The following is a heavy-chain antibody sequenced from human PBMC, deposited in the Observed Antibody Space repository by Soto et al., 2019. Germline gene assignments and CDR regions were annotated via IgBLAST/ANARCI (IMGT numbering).Heavy chain of an antibody. Sequence: GASVKVSCKTSGYTFTNYAMYWLRQAPGQRFEWMGWINPANGKTKYSQKFQGRVTITRDTSASTLYMELSSLKSEDTAIYYCARDRSLRGRSWFDPWGQGTLVTVSS. V-gene: IGHV1-3*01. CDR1: GYTFTNYA. CDR2: INPANGKT. J-gene: IGHJ5*02. D-gene: IGHD3-10*01. CDR3: ARDRSLRGRSWFDP.